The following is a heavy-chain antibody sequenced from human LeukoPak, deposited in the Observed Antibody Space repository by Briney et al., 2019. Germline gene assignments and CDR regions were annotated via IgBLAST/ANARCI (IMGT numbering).Heavy chain of an antibody. CDR1: GAPISGSGYY. J-gene: IGHJ4*02. V-gene: IGHV4-39*01. CDR3: AKSGGYGLIDY. D-gene: IGHD1-26*01. Sequence: PSEILSLTCTVSGAPISGSGYYWGWIRQPPGKGLEWIGSIYSSGSTYYNASLQSRVTISIETSKNQISLRLNSVTAADTAMYYCAKSGGYGLIDYWGQGTLVTVSS. CDR2: IYSSGST.